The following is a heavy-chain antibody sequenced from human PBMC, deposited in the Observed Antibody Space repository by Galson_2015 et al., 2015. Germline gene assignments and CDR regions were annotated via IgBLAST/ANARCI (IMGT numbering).Heavy chain of an antibody. Sequence: ATLSLTCTVSGGSISSSSYYWGWIRQPPGKGLEWIGSIYYSGSTYYNPSLKSRVTISEDTSKNQFSLKLSSVTAADTAVYYCARDRRTYSSGWSPYYYGMDVWGQGTTVTVSS. CDR3: ARDRRTYSSGWSPYYYGMDV. V-gene: IGHV4-39*07. CDR1: GGSISSSSYY. J-gene: IGHJ6*02. CDR2: IYYSGST. D-gene: IGHD6-19*01.